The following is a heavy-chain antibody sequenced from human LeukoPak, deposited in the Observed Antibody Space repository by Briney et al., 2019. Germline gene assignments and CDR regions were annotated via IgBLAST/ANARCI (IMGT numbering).Heavy chain of an antibody. J-gene: IGHJ5*02. Sequence: SETLSLTYTVSGGSISSSSYYWGWIRRPPGKGLEWIGNIYYSGSTYYNPSLKSRVTISVDTSKNQFSLKLSSVTAADTAVYYCARHIGNAYCGGDCYSPWGQGTLVTVSS. V-gene: IGHV4-39*01. CDR2: IYYSGST. CDR1: GGSISSSSYY. CDR3: ARHIGNAYCGGDCYSP. D-gene: IGHD2-21*02.